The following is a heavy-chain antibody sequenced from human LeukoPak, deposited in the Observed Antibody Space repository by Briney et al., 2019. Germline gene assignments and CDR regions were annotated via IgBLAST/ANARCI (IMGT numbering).Heavy chain of an antibody. J-gene: IGHJ4*02. CDR3: ARAGYDSSGYLGPYFDY. V-gene: IGHV4-31*03. CDR2: IYYSGST. D-gene: IGHD3-22*01. CDR1: GGSISSGGYY. Sequence: SETLSPTCTVSGGSISSGGYYWSWIRQHPGKGLEWIGYIYYSGSTYYNPSLKSRVTISVDTSKNQFSLKLSSVTAADTAVYYCARAGYDSSGYLGPYFDYWGQGTLVTVSS.